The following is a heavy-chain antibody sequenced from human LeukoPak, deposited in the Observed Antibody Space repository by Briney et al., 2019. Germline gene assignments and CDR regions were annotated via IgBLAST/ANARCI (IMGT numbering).Heavy chain of an antibody. J-gene: IGHJ4*02. CDR2: INPNTGGA. Sequence: ASVKVSCKASGYTFSGYYIHWVRQAPGQGLEWVGWINPNTGGARYAQKFQGRVTVTGDMSISTAHMEMSWLKPDDTAVYYCARDNAGNSFEYWGQGTLVTVSS. D-gene: IGHD6-13*01. CDR3: ARDNAGNSFEY. V-gene: IGHV1-2*02. CDR1: GYTFSGYY.